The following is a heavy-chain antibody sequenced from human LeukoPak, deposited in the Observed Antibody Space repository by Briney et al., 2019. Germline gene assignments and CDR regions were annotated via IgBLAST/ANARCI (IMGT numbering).Heavy chain of an antibody. J-gene: IGHJ4*02. CDR1: GFTISSNY. V-gene: IGHV3-53*01. CDR3: ARVGGGYDSSCYYPTWDPVLDY. Sequence: GGSLRLSCTASGFTISSNYMSWARQAPGKGLEWVSVIYNGGSTNYNDSVKGRFTISIDNSKNQLYLQLNSLTAADTAVYYCARVGGGYDSSCYYPTWDPVLDYWGQGTLGTVSS. CDR2: IYNGGST. D-gene: IGHD3-22*01.